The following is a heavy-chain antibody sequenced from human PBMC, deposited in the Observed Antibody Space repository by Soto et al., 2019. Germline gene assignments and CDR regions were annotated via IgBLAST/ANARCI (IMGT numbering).Heavy chain of an antibody. V-gene: IGHV4-39*01. J-gene: IGHJ1*01. CDR1: GGSISSSSYY. D-gene: IGHD6-19*01. CDR2: IYYSGST. Sequence: SETLSLTCTVSGGSISSSSYYWGWIRQPPGKGLEWIGSIYYSGSTYYNPSLKSRVTISVDTSKNQFSLKLSSVTAADTAVYYCARPIAVAGSEYFQHWGQGTLVTAPQ. CDR3: ARPIAVAGSEYFQH.